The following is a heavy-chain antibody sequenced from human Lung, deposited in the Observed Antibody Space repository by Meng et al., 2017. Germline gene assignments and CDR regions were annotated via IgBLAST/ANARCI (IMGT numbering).Heavy chain of an antibody. Sequence: QVQLVQFGAEVKKPGASVTVSCKASGYTFTSYAMHWVRQAPGQRLEWMGWINAGNGNTKYSQKFQGRVTITRDTSASTAYMELSSLRSEDTAVYYCARGDYCGGDCYWFDYWGQGTLVTVSS. J-gene: IGHJ4*02. CDR3: ARGDYCGGDCYWFDY. CDR2: INAGNGNT. CDR1: GYTFTSYA. D-gene: IGHD2-21*02. V-gene: IGHV1-3*01.